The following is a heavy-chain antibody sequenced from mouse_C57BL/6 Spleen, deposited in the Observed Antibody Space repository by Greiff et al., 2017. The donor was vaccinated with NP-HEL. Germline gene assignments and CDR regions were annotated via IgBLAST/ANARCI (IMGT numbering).Heavy chain of an antibody. D-gene: IGHD2-4*01. CDR2: ISDGGSYT. CDR1: GFTFSSYA. V-gene: IGHV5-4*01. Sequence: EVQVVESGGGLVKPGGSLKLSCAASGFTFSSYAMSWVRQTPEKRLEWVATISDGGSYTYYPDNVKGRFTISRDNAKNNLYLQMSHLKSEDTAMYYCAREDYDYQGHYFDYWGQGTTLTVSS. CDR3: AREDYDYQGHYFDY. J-gene: IGHJ2*01.